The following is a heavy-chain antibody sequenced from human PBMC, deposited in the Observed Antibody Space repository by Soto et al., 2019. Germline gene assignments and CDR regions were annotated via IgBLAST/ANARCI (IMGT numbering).Heavy chain of an antibody. J-gene: IGHJ6*03. CDR3: ARVRSIAAAGTNRVWYSHYYYMDV. CDR1: GDSVSSNSAA. V-gene: IGHV6-1*01. D-gene: IGHD6-13*01. Sequence: SQTLSLTCAISGDSVSSNSAAWNWIRQSPSRGLEWLGRTYYRSKWYNDYAVSVKSRITINPDTSKNQFSLQLNSVTPEDTAVYYCARVRSIAAAGTNRVWYSHYYYMDVWGKGTTVTVSS. CDR2: TYYRSKWYN.